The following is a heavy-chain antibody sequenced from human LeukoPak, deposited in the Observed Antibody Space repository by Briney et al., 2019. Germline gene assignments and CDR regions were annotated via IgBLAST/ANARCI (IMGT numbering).Heavy chain of an antibody. Sequence: ASVKVSCKASGGSFSNYAISWVRQAPGQGLEWMGGIIPIFGTANYAQKFRGRVTITADKSTSTAYMELSSLRSEDTAVYYCATRVGSSGWFDYWGQGTLVTVSS. CDR1: GGSFSNYA. CDR2: IIPIFGTA. J-gene: IGHJ4*02. V-gene: IGHV1-69*06. D-gene: IGHD6-19*01. CDR3: ATRVGSSGWFDY.